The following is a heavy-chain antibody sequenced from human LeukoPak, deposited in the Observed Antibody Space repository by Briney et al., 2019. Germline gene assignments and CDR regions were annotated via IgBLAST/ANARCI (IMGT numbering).Heavy chain of an antibody. CDR3: ARDGGRDGYNRDIDY. CDR1: GVSFSGYY. D-gene: IGHD5-24*01. J-gene: IGHJ4*02. CDR2: INHSGST. V-gene: IGHV4-34*01. Sequence: NSSETLSLTCAVYGVSFSGYYWSWIRQPPGKGLEWIGEINHSGSTNYNPSLKSRVAISVDTSKNQFSLKLSSVTAADTAVYYCARDGGRDGYNRDIDYWGQGTLVTVSS.